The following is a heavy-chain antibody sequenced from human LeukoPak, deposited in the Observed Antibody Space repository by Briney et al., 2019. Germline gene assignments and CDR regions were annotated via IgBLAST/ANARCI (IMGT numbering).Heavy chain of an antibody. J-gene: IGHJ4*02. CDR1: GFTFSDYY. CDR3: ARAVGAYGSGSYYTSLDY. Sequence: GGFLRLSCAASGFTFSDYYMSWVRQAPGKGLEWVSYISSSGSTIYYADSVKGRFTISRDNAKNSLYLQMNSLRAEDTAVYYCARAVGAYGSGSYYTSLDYWGQGTLVTVSS. D-gene: IGHD3-10*01. CDR2: ISSSGSTI. V-gene: IGHV3-11*01.